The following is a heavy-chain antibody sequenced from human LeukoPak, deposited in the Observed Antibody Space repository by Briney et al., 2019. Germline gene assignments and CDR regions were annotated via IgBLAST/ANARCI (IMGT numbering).Heavy chain of an antibody. Sequence: GGSLRLSCAASGFTVSSNYMSWVRQAPGKGLEWVSVIYSGGSTYYADSVKGRFTISRDNSKNTLYLQMNSLRGEDTALYYCAKLPGRGAVIALDYWGQGTLVTVSS. D-gene: IGHD3-10*01. CDR2: IYSGGST. V-gene: IGHV3-53*05. CDR3: AKLPGRGAVIALDY. CDR1: GFTVSSNY. J-gene: IGHJ4*02.